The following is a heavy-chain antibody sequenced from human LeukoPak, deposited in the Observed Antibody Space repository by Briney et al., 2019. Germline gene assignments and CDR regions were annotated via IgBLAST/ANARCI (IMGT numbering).Heavy chain of an antibody. D-gene: IGHD5-24*01. V-gene: IGHV3-23*01. J-gene: IGHJ4*02. CDR2: IRADAVTT. CDR3: VKDDGWVQYAN. Sequence: GGSLRLSCAASGFTVSSNYMSWVRQAPGKGLEWVSGIRADAVTTYYADSVKGRFIISRDNSKNTVYLQMNSLSAEDAAVYYCVKDDGWVQYANWGQGTLVTVSS. CDR1: GFTVSSNY.